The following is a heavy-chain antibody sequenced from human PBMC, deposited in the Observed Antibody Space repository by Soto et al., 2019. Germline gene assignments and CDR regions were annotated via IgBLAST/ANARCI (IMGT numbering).Heavy chain of an antibody. Sequence: ASVKVSCKASGYTFTSYGISWVRQAPGQGLEWVGWISAYKGNTNYAQKLQGRVTMTTDTSTSTAYMELRSLRSDDTAVYYCARDLTIFGVAMNWFDPWGQGTLVTVSS. CDR2: ISAYKGNT. CDR3: ARDLTIFGVAMNWFDP. CDR1: GYTFTSYG. V-gene: IGHV1-18*01. D-gene: IGHD3-3*01. J-gene: IGHJ5*02.